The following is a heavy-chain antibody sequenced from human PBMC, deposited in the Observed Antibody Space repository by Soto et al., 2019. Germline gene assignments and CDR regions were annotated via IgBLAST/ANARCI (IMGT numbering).Heavy chain of an antibody. Sequence: SYTLSRTCTVSGGSISSYYWSWIRQPPGKGLEWIGCIYYSGSTNYNPSLKSRVTISVDTSKNQFSLKLSSVTAADTAVYYCERSLYYYYGMDVWCQGTTVX. CDR2: IYYSGST. J-gene: IGHJ6*02. V-gene: IGHV4-59*08. CDR3: ERSLYYYYGMDV. CDR1: GGSISSYY.